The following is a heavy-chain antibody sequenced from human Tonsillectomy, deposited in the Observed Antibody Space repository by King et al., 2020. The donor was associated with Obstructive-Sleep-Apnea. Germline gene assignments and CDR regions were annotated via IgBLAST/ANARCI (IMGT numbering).Heavy chain of an antibody. CDR2: IYYSGST. CDR3: AREDSYGYGGGYYFDY. CDR1: GGSISSGDYY. V-gene: IGHV4-30-4*01. J-gene: IGHJ4*02. Sequence: VQLQESGPGLMKPSQTLCLTCTVSGGSISSGDYYWSWIRQPPVKCLQWIGDIYYSGSTYYNPSLKSRVTISVDTSKNQFSLKLSSVTAADTAVYYCAREDSYGYGGGYYFDYWGQGTLVTVSS. D-gene: IGHD5-18*01.